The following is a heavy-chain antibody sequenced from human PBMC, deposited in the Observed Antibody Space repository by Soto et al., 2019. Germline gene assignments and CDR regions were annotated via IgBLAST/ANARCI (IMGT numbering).Heavy chain of an antibody. Sequence: EMQVVESGGGLVQPGGSLRLSCAASGFTFSTYSMNWVRQAPGKGLEWVSYISHNSDSIHDADSVQGRFTISRDNARNSLYLQMNSLRLEDTAVYYCAVGIAVARGYFDLWGRGTLVTVSS. CDR2: ISHNSDSI. V-gene: IGHV3-48*01. J-gene: IGHJ2*01. CDR1: GFTFSTYS. D-gene: IGHD6-19*01. CDR3: AVGIAVARGYFDL.